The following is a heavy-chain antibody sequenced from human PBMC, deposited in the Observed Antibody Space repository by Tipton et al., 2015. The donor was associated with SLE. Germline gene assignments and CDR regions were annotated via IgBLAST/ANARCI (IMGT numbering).Heavy chain of an antibody. CDR2: VYDIDST. V-gene: IGHV4-59*01. J-gene: IGHJ3*02. CDR3: ARVVYSFSDAFDI. D-gene: IGHD6-13*01. Sequence: TLSLTCTVSGASISSYYWSWVRQPPGKGLEWIGYVYDIDSTNYNPSLKSRVTISLDPSKNQFSLRLTSLTAADTAVYYCARVVYSFSDAFDIWGQGTLVTVSS. CDR1: GASISSYY.